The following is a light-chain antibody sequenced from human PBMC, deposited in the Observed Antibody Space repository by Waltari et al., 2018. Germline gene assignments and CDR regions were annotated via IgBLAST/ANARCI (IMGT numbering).Light chain of an antibody. V-gene: IGLV3-27*01. Sequence: SFELTQTSSLSVSPGQTVRITCSGDVLANKYARWFQQKPGQAPILIISKDTERPSGIPERFSGSSSGTKVTLTISGAQVEDEADYYCYSAADNDLGVFGGGTKLTVL. CDR3: YSAADNDLGV. CDR1: VLANKY. J-gene: IGLJ3*02. CDR2: KDT.